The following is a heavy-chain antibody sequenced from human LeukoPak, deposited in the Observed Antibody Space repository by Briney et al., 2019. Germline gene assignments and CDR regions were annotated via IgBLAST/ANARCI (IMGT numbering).Heavy chain of an antibody. D-gene: IGHD3-16*01. Sequence: SVKVSCKASGGTFSSYAISWVRQAPGQGLEWMGRVIPIFGTANYAQKFQGRVTITTDESTSTAYMGLSSLRSEDTAVYYCARDTFLITMGYYYYYMDVWGKGTTVTVSS. CDR3: ARDTFLITMGYYYYYMDV. J-gene: IGHJ6*03. CDR1: GGTFSSYA. V-gene: IGHV1-69*05. CDR2: VIPIFGTA.